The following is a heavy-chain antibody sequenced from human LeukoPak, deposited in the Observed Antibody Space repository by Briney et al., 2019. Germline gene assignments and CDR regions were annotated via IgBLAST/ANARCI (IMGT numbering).Heavy chain of an antibody. Sequence: ASVKVSCKASGYTFTSYGISWVRQAPGQGREWMGWISAYNGNIYYAHKLQGRVTMTTEPSTSTAYMELRSLRSDDTAVYFCARDLGYCSSTSCRIDFWGQGTLVTVSS. CDR2: ISAYNGNI. D-gene: IGHD2-2*01. CDR1: GYTFTSYG. V-gene: IGHV1-18*01. J-gene: IGHJ4*02. CDR3: ARDLGYCSSTSCRIDF.